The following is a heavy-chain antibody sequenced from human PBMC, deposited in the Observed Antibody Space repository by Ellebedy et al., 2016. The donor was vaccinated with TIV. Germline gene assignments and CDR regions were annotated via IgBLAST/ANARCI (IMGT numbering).Heavy chain of an antibody. Sequence: GESLKISCAASGFTFSTYWMNWVRQAPGKGLEWSSHIRDSSTTVFYADSVKGRFTISGDNAKNSLYLQMSSLRAEDTAVYYCVRDRDWSFDYWGQGTLVTVSS. V-gene: IGHV3-48*04. CDR1: GFTFSTYW. CDR2: IRDSSTTV. J-gene: IGHJ4*02. D-gene: IGHD3-9*01. CDR3: VRDRDWSFDY.